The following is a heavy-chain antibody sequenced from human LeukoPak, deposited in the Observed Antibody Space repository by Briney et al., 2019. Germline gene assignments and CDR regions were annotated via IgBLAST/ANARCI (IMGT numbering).Heavy chain of an antibody. Sequence: AGGSLRLSCAASGFTFSSYAMSWVRQAPGKGLEWVSAISGSGGSTYYADSVKGRFTISRDNSKNTLYLQMNSLRAEDTAVYYCAKGDGYNSYYFDYWGQGTLVTVSS. J-gene: IGHJ4*02. CDR2: ISGSGGST. V-gene: IGHV3-23*01. D-gene: IGHD5-24*01. CDR1: GFTFSSYA. CDR3: AKGDGYNSYYFDY.